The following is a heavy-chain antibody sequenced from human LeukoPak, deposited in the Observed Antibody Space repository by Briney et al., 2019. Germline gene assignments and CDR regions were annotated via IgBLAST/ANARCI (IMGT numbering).Heavy chain of an antibody. V-gene: IGHV1-3*03. CDR2: INAGNGNT. CDR3: ARDRSWGGYYYYMDV. J-gene: IGHJ6*03. CDR1: GYTFTSYA. D-gene: IGHD3-16*01. Sequence: ASVKVSCKASGYTFTSYAMHWVRQAPGQRLEWMGWINAGNGNTKYSQGFQGRVTITRDTSASTAYMELSSLRSEDMAVYYCARDRSWGGYYYYMDVWGKGTTVTVSS.